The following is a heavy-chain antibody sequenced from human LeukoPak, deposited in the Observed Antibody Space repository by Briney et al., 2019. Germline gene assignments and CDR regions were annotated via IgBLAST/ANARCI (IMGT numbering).Heavy chain of an antibody. V-gene: IGHV5-51*04. CDR1: GYSFTSYW. D-gene: IGHD6-19*01. J-gene: IGHJ4*02. CDR2: IYPGDSDT. CDR3: ARTTQSSGWPTGVVY. Sequence: GESLKISCKGSGYSFTSYWIGWVRQMPGKGLEWMGIIYPGDSDTTYSPSFQGQVTISADKPISTAYLQWSSLKASDTAMYYCARTTQSSGWPTGVVYWGQGTLVTVSS.